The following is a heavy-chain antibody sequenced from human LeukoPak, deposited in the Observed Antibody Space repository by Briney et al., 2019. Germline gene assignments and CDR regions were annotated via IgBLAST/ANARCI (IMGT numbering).Heavy chain of an antibody. V-gene: IGHV3-7*01. Sequence: GESLRLSCAASGFTFGDYWMSWVRQAPGKGLEWVANIKQDGSEKYFVDSVKGRFTISRDNTKNSLYLQMNSLRAEDTAVYYCAREYSSSSSSYFDYWGQGTLVTVSS. J-gene: IGHJ4*02. D-gene: IGHD6-6*01. CDR1: GFTFGDYW. CDR2: IKQDGSEK. CDR3: AREYSSSSSSYFDY.